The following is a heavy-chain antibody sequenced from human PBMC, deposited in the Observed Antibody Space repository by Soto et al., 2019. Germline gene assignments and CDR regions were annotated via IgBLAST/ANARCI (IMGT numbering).Heavy chain of an antibody. CDR3: ARDPGRGVHTNSFDI. Sequence: QVQLQESGPGLVKPSETLSLTCTVSGGSISNHYWSWIRQPPGKGLVRIGHIYYRGNTNYNPSLKSRVTISVDMSKNQLSLKLNSVTAADTAVYYCARDPGRGVHTNSFDIWGQGSMVTVSS. V-gene: IGHV4-59*11. J-gene: IGHJ3*02. CDR2: IYYRGNT. CDR1: GGSISNHY. D-gene: IGHD2-8*01.